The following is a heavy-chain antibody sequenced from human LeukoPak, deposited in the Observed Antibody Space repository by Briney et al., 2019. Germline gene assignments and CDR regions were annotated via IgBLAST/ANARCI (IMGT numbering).Heavy chain of an antibody. V-gene: IGHV3-23*01. CDR2: ISGSGGST. J-gene: IGHJ3*02. CDR1: GFTFSSYA. Sequence: GGSLRLSCAASGFTFSSYAMSWVRQAPGKGLEWVSAISGSGGSTCYADSVKGRFTISRDNSKNTLYLQMNSLRAEDTAVYYCAKDKAVVPAAIYAFDIWGQGTMVTVSS. CDR3: AKDKAVVPAAIYAFDI. D-gene: IGHD2-2*01.